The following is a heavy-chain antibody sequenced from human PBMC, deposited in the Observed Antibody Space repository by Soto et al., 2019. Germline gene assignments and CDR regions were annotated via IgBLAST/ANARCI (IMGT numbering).Heavy chain of an antibody. J-gene: IGHJ3*02. D-gene: IGHD3-22*01. Sequence: QVQLVESGGGVVQPGRSLRLSCVASGFTFSSYGMHWVRQAPGKGLEWVAVISYDGSNKYYADSVKGRFTISRDNSKNTLYLQMNSLRAEDTAVYYCAFIATYYYDSSGYPDAFDIWGQGTMVTVSS. V-gene: IGHV3-30*03. CDR2: ISYDGSNK. CDR1: GFTFSSYG. CDR3: AFIATYYYDSSGYPDAFDI.